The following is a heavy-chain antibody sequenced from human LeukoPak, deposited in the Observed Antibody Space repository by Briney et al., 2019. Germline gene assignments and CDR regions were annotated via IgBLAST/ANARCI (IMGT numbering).Heavy chain of an antibody. CDR2: FDPEDGET. Sequence: ASVKVSCKVSGYTLTELSMHWVRQAPGKGLEWMGGFDPEDGETIYAQKFQGRVTMTEDTSTDTAYMELSSLRSEDTAVYYCATEARYGDYVLPFDIWGQGTMGTVSS. CDR3: ATEARYGDYVLPFDI. V-gene: IGHV1-24*01. D-gene: IGHD4-17*01. CDR1: GYTLTELS. J-gene: IGHJ3*02.